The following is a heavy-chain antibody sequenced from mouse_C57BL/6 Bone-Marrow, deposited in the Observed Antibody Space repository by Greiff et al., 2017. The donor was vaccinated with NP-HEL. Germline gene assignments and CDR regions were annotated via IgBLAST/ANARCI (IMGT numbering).Heavy chain of an antibody. V-gene: IGHV1-9*01. CDR3: ARRDPSIVTTYYAMDY. D-gene: IGHD2-5*01. Sequence: QVQLQQSGAELMKPGASVKLSCKATGYTFTGYWIEWVKQRPGHGLEWIGEILPGSGSTNYNEKFKGKATFTADTSSNTAYMQLSSLTTEDSAIYYCARRDPSIVTTYYAMDYWGQGTSVTVSS. CDR2: ILPGSGST. J-gene: IGHJ4*01. CDR1: GYTFTGYW.